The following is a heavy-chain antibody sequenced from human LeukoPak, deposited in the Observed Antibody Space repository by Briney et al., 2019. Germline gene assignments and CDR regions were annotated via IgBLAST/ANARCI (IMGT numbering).Heavy chain of an antibody. CDR3: VAAVDGGPLDH. D-gene: IGHD4-23*01. Sequence: PSETLSLTCTVSGGSISSYYWNWIRQPPGKGLEWIGYISHNGNTNSIPSLKSRVTISLDTSKNQFSLKLTSVTAADTAVYHCVAAVDGGPLDHWGQGTLVTVSS. V-gene: IGHV4-59*01. J-gene: IGHJ4*02. CDR1: GGSISSYY. CDR2: ISHNGNT.